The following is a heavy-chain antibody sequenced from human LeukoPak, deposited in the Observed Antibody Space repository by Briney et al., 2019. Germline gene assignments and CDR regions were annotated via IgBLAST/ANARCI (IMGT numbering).Heavy chain of an antibody. D-gene: IGHD3-10*01. Sequence: ASVKVSCKASGYTFISYGISWVRQAPGQGLEWMGWTSAYNGNTNYPQKLQGRVTMTTDTSTSTAYMELRSLRSDDTAVYYCARVLITMVRGVTENYNWFDPWGQGTLVTVSS. CDR1: GYTFISYG. J-gene: IGHJ5*02. CDR3: ARVLITMVRGVTENYNWFDP. V-gene: IGHV1-18*01. CDR2: TSAYNGNT.